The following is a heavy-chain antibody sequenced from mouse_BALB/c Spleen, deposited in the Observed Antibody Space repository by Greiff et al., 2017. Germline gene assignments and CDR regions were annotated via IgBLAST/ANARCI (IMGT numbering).Heavy chain of an antibody. CDR2: IYPGSGST. CDR3: ARGPHYFDY. CDR1: GYTFTDYV. Sequence: VQVVESGPELVKPGASVKMSCKASGYTFTDYVISWVKQRTGQGLEWIGEIYPGSGSTYYNEKFKGKATLTADKSSNTAYMQLSSLTSEDSAVYFCARGPHYFDYWGQGTTLTVSS. V-gene: IGHV1-77*01. J-gene: IGHJ2*01.